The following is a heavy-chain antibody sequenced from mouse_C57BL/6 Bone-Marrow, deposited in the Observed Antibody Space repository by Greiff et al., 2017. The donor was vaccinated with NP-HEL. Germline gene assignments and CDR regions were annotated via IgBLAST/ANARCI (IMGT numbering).Heavy chain of an antibody. V-gene: IGHV1-64*01. CDR2: IHPNSGST. CDR1: GYTFTSYW. CDR3: AGGLRRGFAY. D-gene: IGHD2-2*01. J-gene: IGHJ3*01. Sequence: QVQLQQPGAELVKPGASVKLSCKASGYTFTSYWMHWVKQRPGQGLEWIGMIHPNSGSTNYNAKFKSKATLTVDKSSSPAYMQLSSRTSEDSAVYYCAGGLRRGFAYWGQGTLVTVSA.